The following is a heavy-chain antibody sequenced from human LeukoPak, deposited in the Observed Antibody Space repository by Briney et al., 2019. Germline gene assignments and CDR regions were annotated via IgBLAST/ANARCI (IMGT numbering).Heavy chain of an antibody. D-gene: IGHD2-2*01. CDR2: ISTSGST. J-gene: IGHJ4*02. Sequence: SETLSLTCTVSSGSINNYYWNWIRQPAGRGLEWIGRISTSGSTIYNPSLRSRVTMSVDTSKNQFSLNLSSVTAADTAVYYCARVVPTNPWFDYWGRVTLVTVSS. CDR1: SGSINNYY. CDR3: ARVVPTNPWFDY. V-gene: IGHV4-4*07.